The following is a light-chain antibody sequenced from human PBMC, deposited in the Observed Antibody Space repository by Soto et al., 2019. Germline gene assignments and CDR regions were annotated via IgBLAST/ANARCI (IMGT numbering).Light chain of an antibody. V-gene: IGLV1-44*01. CDR1: SSNIGSNT. J-gene: IGLJ2*01. CDR3: AAWDDSLNGVV. Sequence: SVLTQPPSASGTPGQRVTISCSGSSSNIGSNTVNWYQQLPGTAPKLLINSNNQRPSGVPDRFSGSKSGTSASLAISGLQSEDEADYYCAAWDDSLNGVVFGGGTKLTVL. CDR2: SNN.